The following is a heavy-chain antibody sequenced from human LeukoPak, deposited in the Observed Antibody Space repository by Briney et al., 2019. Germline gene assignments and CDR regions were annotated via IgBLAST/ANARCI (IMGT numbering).Heavy chain of an antibody. CDR2: ISYDGSNK. Sequence: GGSLRLSCAASGFTFSSYAMHWVRQAPGKGLEWVAVISYDGSNKYYGDSVKGRFTISRDNSKNSLSLQMNSLRAEDTAVYYCARMKGNTMIEFFFDYWGQGTLVTFSS. CDR3: ARMKGNTMIEFFFDY. V-gene: IGHV3-30-3*01. J-gene: IGHJ4*02. D-gene: IGHD3-22*01. CDR1: GFTFSSYA.